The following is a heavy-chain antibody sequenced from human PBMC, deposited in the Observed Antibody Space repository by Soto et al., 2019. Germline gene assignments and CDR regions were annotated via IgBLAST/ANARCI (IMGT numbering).Heavy chain of an antibody. CDR3: ARAGSGYSFDY. Sequence: GGSRRLSSAASGCTFGYYDMHLIRQAPGKGLEWLSYITTSSTYTIYADSVKGRFTISRDSAKNSLYLQMNSVRAEDTAVYYCARAGSGYSFDYWGQGTLVTVAS. D-gene: IGHD3-22*01. CDR2: ITTSSTYT. V-gene: IGHV3-11*06. CDR1: GCTFGYYD. J-gene: IGHJ4*02.